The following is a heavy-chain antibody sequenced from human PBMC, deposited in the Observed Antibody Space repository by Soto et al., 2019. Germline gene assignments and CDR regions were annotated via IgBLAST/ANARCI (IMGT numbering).Heavy chain of an antibody. CDR3: ARGGGYDFWSGDYDY. V-gene: IGHV4-39*07. J-gene: IGHJ4*02. CDR2: IYYSGST. CDR1: GGSISSSSYY. D-gene: IGHD3-3*01. Sequence: SETLSLTCTVSGGSISSSSYYWGWIRQPPGKGLEWIGSIYYSGSTYYNPSLKSRVTISVDTSKNQFSLKLSSVTAADTAVYYCARGGGYDFWSGDYDYWGQGTLVTVSS.